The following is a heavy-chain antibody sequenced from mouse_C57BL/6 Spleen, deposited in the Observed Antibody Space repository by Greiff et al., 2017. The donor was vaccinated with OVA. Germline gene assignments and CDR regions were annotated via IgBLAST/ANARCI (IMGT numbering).Heavy chain of an antibody. CDR3: ARPLYYGSSPNWYFDV. V-gene: IGHV1-69*01. J-gene: IGHJ1*03. D-gene: IGHD1-1*01. Sequence: QVQLQQPGAELVMPGASVKLSCKASGYTFTSYWMHWVKQRPGQGLEWIGEIDPSDSYTNYNQKFKGKSTLTVDKPSSTAYMQLSSLTSEDSAVYYCARPLYYGSSPNWYFDVWGTGTTVTVSS. CDR2: IDPSDSYT. CDR1: GYTFTSYW.